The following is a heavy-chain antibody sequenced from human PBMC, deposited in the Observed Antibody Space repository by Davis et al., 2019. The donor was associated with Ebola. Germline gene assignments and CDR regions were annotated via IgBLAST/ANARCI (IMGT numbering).Heavy chain of an antibody. CDR2: ISSSSTYT. J-gene: IGHJ4*02. Sequence: GESLKISCAASGFTFSDYYMSWIRQAPGKGLEWVSDISSSSTYTNYADSVKGRFTISRDNAKNSLYLQMNSLRVEDTAVYYCARDSTTVVSQKQFDYWGQGTLVTVSS. CDR3: ARDSTTVVSQKQFDY. CDR1: GFTFSDYY. D-gene: IGHD4-23*01. V-gene: IGHV3-11*06.